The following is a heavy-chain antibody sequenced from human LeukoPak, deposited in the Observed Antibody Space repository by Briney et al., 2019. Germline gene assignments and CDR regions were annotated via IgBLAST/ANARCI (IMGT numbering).Heavy chain of an antibody. CDR1: GGSISSYY. V-gene: IGHV4-4*07. CDR3: ARGPGCSTPNCHNWFDP. CDR2: IYTSGIT. Sequence: SETLSLTCTVSGGSISSYYWSWIRQPAGKGLEWVGRIYTSGITDYNPALKSRVTMSVDTSKNQFSLKLSSVTAADTAVYYCARGPGCSTPNCHNWFDPRGQGTLVTVSS. J-gene: IGHJ5*02. D-gene: IGHD2-2*01.